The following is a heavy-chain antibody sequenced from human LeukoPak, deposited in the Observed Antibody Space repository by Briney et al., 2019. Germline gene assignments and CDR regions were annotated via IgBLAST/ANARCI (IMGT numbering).Heavy chain of an antibody. V-gene: IGHV3-7*01. J-gene: IGHJ4*02. CDR1: GFTFSAYW. CDR2: IKQDGSEK. CDR3: ARRLSGYSYGYGDY. D-gene: IGHD5-18*01. Sequence: GGSLRLSCAASGFTFSAYWMTWVRQAPGKGLEWVANIKQDGSEKYYVDSVKGRFTISRDNTKNSLCLQMDSLRAEDTAVYYCARRLSGYSYGYGDYWGQGTLVTVSS.